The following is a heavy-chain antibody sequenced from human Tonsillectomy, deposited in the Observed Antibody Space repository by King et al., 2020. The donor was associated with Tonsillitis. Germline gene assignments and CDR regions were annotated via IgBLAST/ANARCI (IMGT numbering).Heavy chain of an antibody. CDR1: GFIFSSYG. CDR2: ISYDGSNK. J-gene: IGHJ6*04. V-gene: IGHV3-30*03. D-gene: IGHD2-15*01. Sequence: VQLVESGGGVVQPGRSLRLSCEASGFIFSSYGMDWVRQAPGKGLEWVAVISYDGSNKYYEDSVKGRFTISRDNSKNTLYLQMNSLRAEDTALYYCARHGVVGVSSYFYVDVWGKGTTVTVSS. CDR3: ARHGVVGVSSYFYVDV.